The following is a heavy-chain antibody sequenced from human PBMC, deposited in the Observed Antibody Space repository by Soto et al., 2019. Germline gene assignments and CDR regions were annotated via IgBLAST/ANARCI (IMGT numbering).Heavy chain of an antibody. CDR3: ARGYNYYEGLGYYGMDV. Sequence: GGSLRLSCAASGFTFSSYDMHWVRQATGKGLEWVSAIGTAGDTYYPGSVKGRFTISRENAKNSLYLQMNSLRAGDTAVYYCARGYNYYEGLGYYGMDVWGQGTTVTSP. CDR1: GFTFSSYD. V-gene: IGHV3-13*01. D-gene: IGHD3-22*01. CDR2: IGTAGDT. J-gene: IGHJ6*02.